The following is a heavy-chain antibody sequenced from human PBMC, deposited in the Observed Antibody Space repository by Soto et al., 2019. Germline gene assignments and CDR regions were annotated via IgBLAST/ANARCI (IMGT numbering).Heavy chain of an antibody. Sequence: QVQLQESGPGLVKPSETLSLTCTVSGGSISRYFWSWIRQPPGKGLEWIGYISDSGSTNYHPSLRSRVTISVDTSKNQFSLKLRSVTAADTAVYYCARTVSGYYFDHWGQGSLVTVSS. CDR3: ARTVSGYYFDH. J-gene: IGHJ4*02. CDR2: ISDSGST. D-gene: IGHD3-22*01. CDR1: GGSISRYF. V-gene: IGHV4-59*01.